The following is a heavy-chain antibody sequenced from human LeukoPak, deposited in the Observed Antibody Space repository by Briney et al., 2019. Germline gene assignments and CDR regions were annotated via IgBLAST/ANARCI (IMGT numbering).Heavy chain of an antibody. CDR1: GFTFSSYA. CDR2: ISYDGSNK. J-gene: IGHJ6*02. D-gene: IGHD3-3*01. Sequence: GGSLRLSCAASGFTFSSYAMHWVRQAPGKGLEWVAVISYDGSNKYYADSVKGRFTISRDNSKNTLYLQMNSLRAEDTAVYYCARETGFLGQGPYGMDVRGQGTTVTVSS. V-gene: IGHV3-30-3*01. CDR3: ARETGFLGQGPYGMDV.